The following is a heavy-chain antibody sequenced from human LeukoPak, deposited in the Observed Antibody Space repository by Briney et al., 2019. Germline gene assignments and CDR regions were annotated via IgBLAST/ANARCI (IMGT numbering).Heavy chain of an antibody. V-gene: IGHV1-8*01. CDR3: ARGELGYCSSTSCYTMDV. CDR1: GYTFTSYD. Sequence: ASVKVSCKASGYTFTSYDINWVRQATGQGLEWMGWMNPNSGNTGYAQKFQGRVTIARNTSISTAYMELSSLRSEDTAVYYCARGELGYCSSTSCYTMDVWGKGTTVSVSS. CDR2: MNPNSGNT. J-gene: IGHJ6*03. D-gene: IGHD2-2*02.